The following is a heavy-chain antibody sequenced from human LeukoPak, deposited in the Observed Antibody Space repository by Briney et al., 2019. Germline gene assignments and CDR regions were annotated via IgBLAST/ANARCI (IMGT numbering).Heavy chain of an antibody. J-gene: IGHJ4*02. V-gene: IGHV3-53*01. CDR3: ARGGYCSSTSCEGFDY. D-gene: IGHD2-2*01. CDR2: IYSGGST. CDR1: GFTVSSNY. Sequence: GGSLRLSCAASGFTVSSNYISWVRQAPGKGLEWVSVIYSGGSTYYADSVKGRFTISRDNSKNTLYLQMNSLRAEDTAVYYCARGGYCSSTSCEGFDYWGQGTLVTVSS.